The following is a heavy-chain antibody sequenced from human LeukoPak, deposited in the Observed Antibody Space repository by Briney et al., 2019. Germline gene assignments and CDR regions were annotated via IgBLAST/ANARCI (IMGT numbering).Heavy chain of an antibody. V-gene: IGHV4-39*01. CDR3: VRHDGRGGATMGALDS. CDR1: AGSISSSSHH. Sequence: SETLSLTCTVSAGSISSSSHHWGWIRQSPGKGLEWIGSIYYGRTTYYNPSLNSRVTISVVTSKIQFSLQLNSVTAADTAVYYCVRHDGRGGATMGALDSWGQGSLVTVSS. J-gene: IGHJ4*02. D-gene: IGHD5-12*01. CDR2: IYYGRTT.